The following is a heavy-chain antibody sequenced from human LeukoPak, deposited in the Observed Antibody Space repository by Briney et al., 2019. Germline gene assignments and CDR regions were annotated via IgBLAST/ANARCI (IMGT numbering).Heavy chain of an antibody. CDR1: GGSFSGYY. Sequence: SETLSLTCAVYGGSFSGYYWSWIRQPPGKGLEWIGEINHSGSTNYNPSLKSRVTISVDTSKNRFSLKLSSVTAADTAVYYCARSGPYCSSTSCYPRGYYYYYMDVWGKGTTVTVSS. D-gene: IGHD2-2*01. CDR2: INHSGST. J-gene: IGHJ6*03. CDR3: ARSGPYCSSTSCYPRGYYYYYMDV. V-gene: IGHV4-34*01.